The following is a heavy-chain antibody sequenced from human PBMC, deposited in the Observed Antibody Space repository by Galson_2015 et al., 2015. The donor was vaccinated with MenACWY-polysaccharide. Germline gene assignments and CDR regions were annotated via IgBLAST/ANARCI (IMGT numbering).Heavy chain of an antibody. D-gene: IGHD2/OR15-2a*01. J-gene: IGHJ4*02. CDR2: MNPNSGNT. CDR3: ARIISRKYTFADS. Sequence: SCKASGYKFTSYDINWVRQATGQGLEWMGWMNPNSGNTGYAQKFQGRVTMTSSTAMTTAYMELSSLRSEDTAVYYCARIISRKYTFADSWGQGTLVTVSS. V-gene: IGHV1-8*01. CDR1: GYKFTSYD.